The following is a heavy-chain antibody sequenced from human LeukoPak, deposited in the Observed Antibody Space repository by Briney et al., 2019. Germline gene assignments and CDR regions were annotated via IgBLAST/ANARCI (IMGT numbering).Heavy chain of an antibody. D-gene: IGHD3-16*02. CDR1: GFTVSSNY. J-gene: IGHJ4*02. CDR2: IYSGGST. Sequence: GGSLRLSCAASGFTVSSNYMSWVRQAPGKGLEWVSLIYSGGSTYYADSVKGRFSISRDNSKNTLYLQMNSLRAEDTAVYYCARDGLGAITFGGVIGYYFDYWGQGALVTVSS. V-gene: IGHV3-53*01. CDR3: ARDGLGAITFGGVIGYYFDY.